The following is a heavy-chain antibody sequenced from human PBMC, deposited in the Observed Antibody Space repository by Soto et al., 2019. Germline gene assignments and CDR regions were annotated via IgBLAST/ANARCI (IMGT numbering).Heavy chain of an antibody. D-gene: IGHD6-6*01. CDR3: ARLGPGWQLVRGYYYGMDV. J-gene: IGHJ6*02. CDR1: GGTFSSYA. Sequence: SVKVSCKASGGTFSSYAISWVRQAPGQGLEWMGGIIPIFGTANYAQKFQGRVTITADKSTSTAYMELSSLRSEDTAVYYCARLGPGWQLVRGYYYGMDVWGQGTTVTVSS. CDR2: IIPIFGTA. V-gene: IGHV1-69*06.